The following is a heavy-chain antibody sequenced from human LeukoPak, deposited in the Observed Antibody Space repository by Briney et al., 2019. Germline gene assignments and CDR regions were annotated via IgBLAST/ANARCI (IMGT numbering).Heavy chain of an antibody. D-gene: IGHD6-19*01. CDR2: IHDDGNNK. J-gene: IGHJ4*02. V-gene: IGHV3-30*02. CDR3: AKDHSDWLTPFDF. Sequence: GGSLRLSCAASGFTYSSYGLHWVRQAPGRGLEWVELIHDDGNNKYYADSVKGRFTISRDNSKNMLYLQMNSLRVEDTAVYYCAKDHSDWLTPFDFWGQGTLVTVSS. CDR1: GFTYSSYG.